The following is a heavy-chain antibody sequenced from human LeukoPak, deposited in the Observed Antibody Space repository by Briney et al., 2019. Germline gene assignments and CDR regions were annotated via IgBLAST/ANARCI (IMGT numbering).Heavy chain of an antibody. V-gene: IGHV3-30*18. CDR1: GFTLSSYG. D-gene: IGHD6-6*01. J-gene: IGHJ4*02. Sequence: PGRSLRLSCAASGFTLSSYGMHWVRQAPGKGLEWVAVISYDGSNKYYADSVKGRFTISRDNSKNTLYLQMNSLRAEDTAVYYCAKGQLGGYWGQGTLVTVSS. CDR3: AKGQLGGY. CDR2: ISYDGSNK.